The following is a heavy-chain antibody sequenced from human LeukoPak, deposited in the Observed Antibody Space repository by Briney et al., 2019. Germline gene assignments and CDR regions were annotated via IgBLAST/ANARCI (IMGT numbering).Heavy chain of an antibody. CDR1: GGSISNNY. CDR2: IRSSGST. D-gene: IGHD3-16*01. J-gene: IGHJ5*02. CDR3: AREGGGNWFDP. V-gene: IGHV4-4*09. Sequence: PSETLSLTCSVSGGSISNNYWSWIRQSPEKGLEWIGYIRSSGSTDYNPSFKSRVVVSVDTSKNQFSLKLSSVTAADTAVYFCAREGGGNWFDPWGQGTLVTVSS.